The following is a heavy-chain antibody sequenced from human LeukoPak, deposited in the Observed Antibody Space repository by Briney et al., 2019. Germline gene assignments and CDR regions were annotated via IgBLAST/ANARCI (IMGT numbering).Heavy chain of an antibody. CDR2: IYTSGTT. V-gene: IGHV4-4*07. CDR3: ARRRTAAASGYFDY. J-gene: IGHJ4*02. Sequence: SETLSLTCTVSGVSLSGDYWSWIRQPAGKGLEWIGRIYTSGTTNYNPSLKSRVTMSVDTSNNQFSLNLRSVTAADTAVYYCARRRTAAASGYFDYWGQGIPVTVSS. D-gene: IGHD6-13*01. CDR1: GVSLSGDY.